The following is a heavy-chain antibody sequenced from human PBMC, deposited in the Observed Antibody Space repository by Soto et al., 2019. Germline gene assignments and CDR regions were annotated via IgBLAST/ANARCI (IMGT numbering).Heavy chain of an antibody. V-gene: IGHV4-30-4*01. CDR1: GDSISSNNNY. CDR2: ISYSGTT. D-gene: IGHD5-18*01. J-gene: IGHJ5*02. Sequence: QMQLQESGPGLVKPSQTLSLTCTVSGDSISSNNNYWSWIRQPPGEGLEWIGFISYSGTTSYSPYLKSRVATAQNVYKTHYPLNLTGLTAADPAVYYCGRRPGYSYGLQPWGQGTLVTVSS. CDR3: GRRPGYSYGLQP.